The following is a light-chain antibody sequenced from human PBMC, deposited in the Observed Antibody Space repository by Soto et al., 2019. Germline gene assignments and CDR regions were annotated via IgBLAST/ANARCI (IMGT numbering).Light chain of an antibody. CDR3: QQRHMWPIT. CDR2: DAY. V-gene: IGKV3-11*01. J-gene: IGKJ5*01. CDR1: QSISSY. Sequence: LLTQSPATLSVSPGQRVTLSCRASQSISSYLAWYQQRPGQPSRLLIYDAYNRATGIPPRFSGSGSGTDFTLTISSLEPEDSAVYYCQQRHMWPITFGQGTRLEIK.